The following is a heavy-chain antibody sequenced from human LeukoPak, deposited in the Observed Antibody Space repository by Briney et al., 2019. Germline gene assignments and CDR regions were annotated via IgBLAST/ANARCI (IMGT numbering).Heavy chain of an antibody. J-gene: IGHJ5*02. CDR1: GGSISNYY. CDR2: IHNSGST. D-gene: IGHD5-12*01. CDR3: ARDGKGWLRLAWFDP. Sequence: SQTLSLTCTVSGGSISNYYWSWIRQTPGKGLEWIGYIHNSGSTKYNPSLKSPVSISVDTSKNQFSLKLSSVTAADTAVYYCARDGKGWLRLAWFDPWGQGTLVTVSS. V-gene: IGHV4-59*12.